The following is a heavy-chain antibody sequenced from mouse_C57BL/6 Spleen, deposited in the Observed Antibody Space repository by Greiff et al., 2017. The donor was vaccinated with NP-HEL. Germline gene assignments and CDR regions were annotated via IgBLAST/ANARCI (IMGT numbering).Heavy chain of an antibody. CDR2: IYPGDGDT. Sequence: QVQLQQSGAELVKPGASVKISCKASGYAFSSYWMNWVKQRPGKGLEWIGQIYPGDGDTNYNGKFKGKATLTADKSSSTAYMQLSRLTSEESAVYFCARSITAVVECDYWGKGTTLTVSS. CDR1: GYAFSSYW. D-gene: IGHD1-1*01. V-gene: IGHV1-80*01. CDR3: ARSITAVVECDY. J-gene: IGHJ2*01.